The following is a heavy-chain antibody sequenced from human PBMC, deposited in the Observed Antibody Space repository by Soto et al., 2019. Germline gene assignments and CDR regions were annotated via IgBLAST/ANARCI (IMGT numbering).Heavy chain of an antibody. J-gene: IGHJ4*02. D-gene: IGHD3-10*01. CDR1: GGSISGYY. CDR3: ARHNEWELLRPFDY. CDR2: IYYSGTT. V-gene: IGHV4-59*04. Sequence: PSETLSLTCTVSGGSISGYYWSWIRQPPGKGLEWIGYIYYSGTTYYNPSLKSRVTISVDTTKNQFSLKLSSVTAADTAVYYCARHNEWELLRPFDYWGQGTLVTVSS.